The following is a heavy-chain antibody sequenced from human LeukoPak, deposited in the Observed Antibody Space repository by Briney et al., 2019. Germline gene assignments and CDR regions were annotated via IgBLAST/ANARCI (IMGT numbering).Heavy chain of an antibody. V-gene: IGHV3-23*01. D-gene: IGHD6-19*01. CDR3: AKSGSLWLASFDY. Sequence: GGSLRLSCAASGFTFSSYAMNWVRQAPGKGLEWVSAISGRAGSTSYADSVKGRFTISRDNSKNTMYLQLNSLRADDTAVYYCAKSGSLWLASFDYWGQGTLVTVSS. CDR1: GFTFSSYA. CDR2: ISGRAGST. J-gene: IGHJ4*02.